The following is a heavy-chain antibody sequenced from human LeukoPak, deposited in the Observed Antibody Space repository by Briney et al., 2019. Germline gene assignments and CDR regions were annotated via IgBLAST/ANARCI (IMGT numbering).Heavy chain of an antibody. CDR1: GFTFSNYA. V-gene: IGHV3-30-3*01. CDR2: ISYDGSNK. J-gene: IGHJ6*02. D-gene: IGHD3-10*02. CDR3: ARHNDYYVVGGMDV. Sequence: GGSLRLSCAASGFTFSNYAIHWVRQAPGKGLEWVAVISYDGSNKYYADSVRGRFTISRDNSKNTLYLQMNSLRAEDTAVYYCARHNDYYVVGGMDVWGQGTTVTVSS.